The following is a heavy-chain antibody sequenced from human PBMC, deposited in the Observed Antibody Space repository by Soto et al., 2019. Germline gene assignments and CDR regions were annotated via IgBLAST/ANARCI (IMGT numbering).Heavy chain of an antibody. D-gene: IGHD1-7*01. CDR1: GCTFTSYA. Sequence: ASVKVSCKASGCTFTSYAMHWVRQAPGQRLEWMGWINAGNGNTKYSQKFQGRVTITRDTSASTAYMELSSLRSEDTAVYYCARETDNWNYVPWFDPWGQGTLVTVSS. V-gene: IGHV1-3*01. CDR3: ARETDNWNYVPWFDP. J-gene: IGHJ5*02. CDR2: INAGNGNT.